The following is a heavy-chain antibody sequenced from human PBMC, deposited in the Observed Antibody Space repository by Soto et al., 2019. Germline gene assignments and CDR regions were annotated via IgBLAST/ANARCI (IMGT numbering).Heavy chain of an antibody. Sequence: ASLKVSCKASGYTFSSYGITWVRQAPGQGLEWMGWISVYSGKTSYAQKLQDRVTMSTDTSTSTAYMELRSLRSDDTAFYYCVGSAMAGDYYYYGMDVWGRGTTVTVSS. CDR1: GYTFSSYG. CDR3: VGSAMAGDYYYYGMDV. J-gene: IGHJ6*02. CDR2: ISVYSGKT. V-gene: IGHV1-18*04. D-gene: IGHD6-19*01.